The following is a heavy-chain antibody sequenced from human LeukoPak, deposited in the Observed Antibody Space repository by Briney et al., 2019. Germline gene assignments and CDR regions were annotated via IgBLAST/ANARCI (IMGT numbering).Heavy chain of an antibody. CDR3: AGGYSSGWSFDY. V-gene: IGHV3-23*01. CDR2: ISGSGGST. Sequence: PGGSLRLSCAASGFTFSSYAMSWVRQAPGKGLEWVSAISGSGGSTYYADSVKGRFTISRDNSKNTLYLQMNSLRAEDTAVYYCAGGYSSGWSFDYWGQGTLVTVSS. CDR1: GFTFSSYA. D-gene: IGHD6-19*01. J-gene: IGHJ4*02.